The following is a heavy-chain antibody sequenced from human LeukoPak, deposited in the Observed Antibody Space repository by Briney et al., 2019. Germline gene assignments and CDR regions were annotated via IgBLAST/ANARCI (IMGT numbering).Heavy chain of an antibody. D-gene: IGHD3-22*01. V-gene: IGHV1-18*01. CDR3: ARDLNTYYYDSSGGYGMDV. Sequence: ASVNLSCKGSAYGFTIYGNSRVRQPQAQGHERMGWISAYNGNTNYEQKLQGRGTITTDTSTSTAYMELRSLRSDDTAVYYCARDLNTYYYDSSGGYGMDVWGQGTTVTVSS. J-gene: IGHJ6*02. CDR2: ISAYNGNT. CDR1: AYGFTIYG.